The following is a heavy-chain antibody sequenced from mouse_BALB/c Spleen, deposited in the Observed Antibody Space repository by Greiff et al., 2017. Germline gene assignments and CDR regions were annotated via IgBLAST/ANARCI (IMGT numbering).Heavy chain of an antibody. D-gene: IGHD4-1*01. CDR2: INPSTGYT. J-gene: IGHJ4*01. CDR3: TRLGRAMDY. CDR1: GYTFTSYW. V-gene: IGHV1-7*01. Sequence: VQLQQSGAELAKPGASVKMSCKASGYTFTSYWMHWVKQRPGQGLEWIGYINPSTGYTEYNQKFKDKATLTADKSSSTAYMQLSSLTSEDSAVYYCTRLGRAMDYWGQGTSVTVSS.